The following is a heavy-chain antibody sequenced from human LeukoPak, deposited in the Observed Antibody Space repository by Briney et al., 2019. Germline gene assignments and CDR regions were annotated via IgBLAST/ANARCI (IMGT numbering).Heavy chain of an antibody. Sequence: SETLSLTCAVYGGSFSGYYWSWIRQPPGKGLEWIGEIKHSGSTNYNPSLKSRVTISVDTSKNQFSLKLSSVTAADTAVYYCARAHPDCSGGSCYSDYWGQGTLVTVSS. CDR1: GGSFSGYY. D-gene: IGHD2-15*01. J-gene: IGHJ4*02. CDR3: ARAHPDCSGGSCYSDY. V-gene: IGHV4-34*01. CDR2: IKHSGST.